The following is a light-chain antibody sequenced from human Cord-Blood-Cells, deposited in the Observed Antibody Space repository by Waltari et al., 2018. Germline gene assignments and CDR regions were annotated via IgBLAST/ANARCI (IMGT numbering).Light chain of an antibody. CDR2: AAS. Sequence: DIQMTQSPSSLSASVGDRVTITCRASQSISSYLNWYQQKPGKAPKLLIYAASSLQSGVPSRFSGSGSGTDFTLSISSLQPEDCATYYCQQSYSTPPELTFGGGTKVEIK. CDR1: QSISSY. J-gene: IGKJ4*01. V-gene: IGKV1-39*01. CDR3: QQSYSTPPELT.